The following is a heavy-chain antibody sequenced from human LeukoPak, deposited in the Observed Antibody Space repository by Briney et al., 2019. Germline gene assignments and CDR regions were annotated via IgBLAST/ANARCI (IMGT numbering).Heavy chain of an antibody. D-gene: IGHD2-8*02. Sequence: GRSLRLSCAASGFTFDDYAMHWVRQAPGKGLEWVSGISWNSGSIGYADSVKGRFTISRDNAKNTLYLQMNSLRAEDTAVYYCARDLPVLLGFDYWGQGTLVTVSS. CDR3: ARDLPVLLGFDY. CDR2: ISWNSGSI. CDR1: GFTFDDYA. V-gene: IGHV3-9*01. J-gene: IGHJ4*02.